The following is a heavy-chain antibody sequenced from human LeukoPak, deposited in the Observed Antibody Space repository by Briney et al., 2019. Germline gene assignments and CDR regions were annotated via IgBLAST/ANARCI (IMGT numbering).Heavy chain of an antibody. CDR1: GYSFSVYS. J-gene: IGHJ4*02. V-gene: IGHV1-46*01. CDR2: INPNGGTT. CDR3: AREGGTREYNGDTWRHFFDF. D-gene: IGHD4-17*01. Sequence: ASVKVSCKASGYSFSVYSIDWVRQAPGQGLEWVGTINPNGGTTSFAQKFQGRVTLTRDMSTNTVSIELRSLRPEDKAVYFCAREGGTREYNGDTWRHFFDFWGQGTLVTVSA.